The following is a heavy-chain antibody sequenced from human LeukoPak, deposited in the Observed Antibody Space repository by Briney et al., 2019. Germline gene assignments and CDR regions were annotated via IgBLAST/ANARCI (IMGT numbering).Heavy chain of an antibody. Sequence: SETLSLTCTVSGGSISSSSYYWGWIRQPPGKGLEWIGSIYYSGSTYYNPSLKSRVTISVDTSKNQFSLKLSSVTAADTAVYYCARNMITFGGVIVKLRAFDIWGQGTIVTVSS. D-gene: IGHD3-16*02. V-gene: IGHV4-39*01. J-gene: IGHJ3*02. CDR2: IYYSGST. CDR1: GGSISSSSYY. CDR3: ARNMITFGGVIVKLRAFDI.